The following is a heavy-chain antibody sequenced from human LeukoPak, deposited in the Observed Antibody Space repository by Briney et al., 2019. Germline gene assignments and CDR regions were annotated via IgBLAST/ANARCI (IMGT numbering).Heavy chain of an antibody. Sequence: PSETLSLTCTVPGGSISSYYWSWIRQPPGKGLEWIGYIYYSGSTNYNPSLKSRVTISVDTSKNQFSLKLSSVTAADTAVYYCAGSNVVPAAIGAFDIWGQGTMVTVSS. CDR3: AGSNVVPAAIGAFDI. CDR1: GGSISSYY. J-gene: IGHJ3*02. D-gene: IGHD2-2*02. V-gene: IGHV4-59*01. CDR2: IYYSGST.